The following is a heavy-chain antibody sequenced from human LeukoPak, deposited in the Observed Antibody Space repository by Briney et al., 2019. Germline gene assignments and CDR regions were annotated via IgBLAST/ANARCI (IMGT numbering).Heavy chain of an antibody. Sequence: SGGSLRLSCAASGFTFSSYSMNWVRQAPGKGLEWVSSISSSSSYIYYADSVKGRLTISRDNAKNSLYLQMNSLRAEDTAVYYCARVQQTGIALDYWGQGTLVTVSS. CDR3: ARVQQTGIALDY. V-gene: IGHV3-21*01. D-gene: IGHD6-13*01. CDR2: ISSSSSYI. CDR1: GFTFSSYS. J-gene: IGHJ4*02.